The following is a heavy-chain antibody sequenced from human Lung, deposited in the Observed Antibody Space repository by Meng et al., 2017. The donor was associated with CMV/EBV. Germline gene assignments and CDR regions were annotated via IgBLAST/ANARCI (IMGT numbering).Heavy chain of an antibody. CDR2: VLGTGPT. J-gene: IGHJ4*02. CDR1: GFTFNNYA. CDR3: ARGDSSTTWLVFDY. Sequence: GGSLRLXXSASGFTFNNYAMTWVRQAPGKGLEWVSTVLGTGPTYYADYVKGRFTISRDDSRNTLFLQLNSLRDEDKAVFYCARGDSSTTWLVFDYWGLGTXVTVSS. D-gene: IGHD6-13*01. V-gene: IGHV3-23*01.